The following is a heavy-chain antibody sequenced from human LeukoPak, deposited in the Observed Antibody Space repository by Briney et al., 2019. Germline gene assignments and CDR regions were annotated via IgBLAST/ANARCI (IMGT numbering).Heavy chain of an antibody. CDR3: ARDASAYFFDSRGQGY. V-gene: IGHV1-2*02. CDR2: INPNSGAT. CDR1: GYTFTSYG. D-gene: IGHD3-22*01. Sequence: ASVKVSCKASGYTFTSYGISWVRQAPGQGLEWMGWINPNSGATNYAQKFQGRVIMTRDTPITTAYMDLTRLKSDDTAVYYCARDASAYFFDSRGQGYWGQGTLVTVSS. J-gene: IGHJ4*02.